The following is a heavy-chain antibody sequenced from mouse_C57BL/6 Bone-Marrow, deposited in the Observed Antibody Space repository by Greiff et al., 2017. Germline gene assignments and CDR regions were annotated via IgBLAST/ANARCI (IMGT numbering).Heavy chain of an antibody. J-gene: IGHJ2*01. CDR3: AGSLLLDY. V-gene: IGHV1-81*01. CDR1: GYTFTSYW. D-gene: IGHD1-1*01. CDR2: IYPRSGST. Sequence: QVQLQQPGAELARPGASVKLSCKASGYTFTSYWISWVKQRPGQGLEWIGEIYPRSGSTYYNEKFKGKATLTADKSSSTAYMELRSRTSEYSAVYSCAGSLLLDYWGKGTTLTVAS.